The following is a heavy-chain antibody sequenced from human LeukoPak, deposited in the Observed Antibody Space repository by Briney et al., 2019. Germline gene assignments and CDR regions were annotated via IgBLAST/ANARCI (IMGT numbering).Heavy chain of an antibody. V-gene: IGHV3-48*03. J-gene: IGHJ4*02. CDR2: ISSSGSTI. CDR3: ARASWNDSSGYDY. CDR1: GFTFSSYE. Sequence: GGSLRLSCAASGFTFSSYEMNWVRQAPGKGLKWVSYISSSGSTIYYADSVKGRFTISRDNAKNSLYLQMNSLRAEDTAVYYCARASWNDSSGYDYWGQGTLVTVSS. D-gene: IGHD3-22*01.